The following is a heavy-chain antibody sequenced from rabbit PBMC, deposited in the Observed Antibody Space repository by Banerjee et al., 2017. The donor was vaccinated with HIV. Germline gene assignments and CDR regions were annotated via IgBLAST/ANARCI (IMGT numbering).Heavy chain of an antibody. J-gene: IGHJ4*01. CDR1: GLSFSSYW. V-gene: IGHV1S45*01. CDR2: IAPDYGTT. CDR3: ASGYSDVYFNL. Sequence: QEQLVESGGGLVQPEGSLTLTCTASGLSFSSYWMSWVRQAPGKGLEWIGYIAPDYGTTDYASWAKGRFTISKTSSTTVTLQMTSLTAADTATYFCASGYSDVYFNLWGQGTLVTVS. D-gene: IGHD1-1*01.